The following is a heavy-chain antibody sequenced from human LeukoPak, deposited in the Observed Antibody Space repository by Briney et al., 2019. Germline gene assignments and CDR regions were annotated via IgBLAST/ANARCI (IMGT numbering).Heavy chain of an antibody. V-gene: IGHV3-48*04. Sequence: GGSLRLSCAAAGFTFSSYSMNWVSQAPGKGLEWVSYISSSSSTIYYADSVKGRFTISRDNAKNSLYLQMNSLRAEDTAVYYCARGRDGYNGDFDYWGQGTLVTVSS. CDR3: ARGRDGYNGDFDY. CDR1: GFTFSSYS. D-gene: IGHD5-24*01. J-gene: IGHJ4*02. CDR2: ISSSSSTI.